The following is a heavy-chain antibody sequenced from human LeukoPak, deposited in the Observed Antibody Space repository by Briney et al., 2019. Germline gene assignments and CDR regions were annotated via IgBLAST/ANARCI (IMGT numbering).Heavy chain of an antibody. J-gene: IGHJ6*03. D-gene: IGHD3-22*01. CDR3: ARHYYDSSGYWGYYYYYYMDV. Sequence: GASVKVSFKASGYTFTIYAMNWVRQAPGQGLEWMGWINTNTGNPTYAQGFTGRFVFSLDTSVSTAYLQISSLKAEDTAVYYCARHYYDSSGYWGYYYYYYMDVWGKGTTVTVSS. CDR2: INTNTGNP. CDR1: GYTFTIYA. V-gene: IGHV7-4-1*02.